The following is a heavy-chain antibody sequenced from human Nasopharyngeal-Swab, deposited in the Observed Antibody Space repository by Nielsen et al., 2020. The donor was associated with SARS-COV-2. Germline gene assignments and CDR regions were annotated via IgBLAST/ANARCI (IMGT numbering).Heavy chain of an antibody. CDR1: GFTVSSNY. CDR3: AKGTKGSGGNY. CDR2: INSDGSST. J-gene: IGHJ4*02. V-gene: IGHV3-74*01. Sequence: GESLKISCAASGFTVSSNYMSWVRQAPGKGLVWVSRINSDGSSTSYADSVKGRFTISRDNAKNTLYLQMNSLRAEDTAVYYCAKGTKGSGGNYWGQGTLVTVSS. D-gene: IGHD6-25*01.